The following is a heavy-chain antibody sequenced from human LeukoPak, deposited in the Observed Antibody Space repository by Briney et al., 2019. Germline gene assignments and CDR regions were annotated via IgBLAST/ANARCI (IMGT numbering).Heavy chain of an antibody. D-gene: IGHD6-19*01. CDR1: GFTFSSYA. Sequence: PGGSLRLSCVASGFTFSSYAMNWVRQGPGRGLEWVSGISDRGGNTYYADSVKGRYTISRDNSKNTLYLQMNSLRAEDTAVYYCANAAVAGTLPHYYYGMDVWGQGTTVTVSS. CDR3: ANAAVAGTLPHYYYGMDV. J-gene: IGHJ6*02. CDR2: ISDRGGNT. V-gene: IGHV3-23*01.